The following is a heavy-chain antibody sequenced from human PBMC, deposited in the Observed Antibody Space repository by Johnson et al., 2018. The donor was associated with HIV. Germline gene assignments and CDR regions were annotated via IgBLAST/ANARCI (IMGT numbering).Heavy chain of an antibody. CDR1: GFTFINYA. Sequence: VQLVESRGGLVQPGGSLRLSCAASGFTFINYAMSWVRQAPGKGLEWVSSIGGSGTNTYYADSVKGRFTISRDNSKNTLYLQMHSLRAEDTAIYYCAKDPLVVPAATLDAFDIWGQGTMVTVSS. J-gene: IGHJ3*02. V-gene: IGHV3-23*04. CDR2: IGGSGTNT. CDR3: AKDPLVVPAATLDAFDI. D-gene: IGHD2-2*01.